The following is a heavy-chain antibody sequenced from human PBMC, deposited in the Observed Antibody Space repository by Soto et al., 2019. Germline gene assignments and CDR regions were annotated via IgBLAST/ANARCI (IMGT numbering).Heavy chain of an antibody. CDR1: GFIFSNYA. CDR3: AKSPLRTTIGFDY. D-gene: IGHD5-12*01. V-gene: IGHV3-23*01. J-gene: IGHJ4*02. CDR2: ISGSGGTT. Sequence: VQLLESGGGLVQPGGSLRLSCAASGFIFSNYAMTWVRQAPGKGLERVSTISGSGGTTYYTDSVKGRFTISRDNSKNTLYLQMDSLTAEDTAVYYCAKSPLRTTIGFDYWAREPWSPSPQ.